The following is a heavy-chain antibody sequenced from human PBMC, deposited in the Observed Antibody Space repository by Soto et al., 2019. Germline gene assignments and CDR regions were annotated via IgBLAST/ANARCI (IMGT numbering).Heavy chain of an antibody. D-gene: IGHD3-22*01. V-gene: IGHV3-48*01. CDR3: ARGAYYYDSSGLSY. CDR1: GFTFSSYS. CDR2: ISSSSSTI. J-gene: IGHJ4*02. Sequence: PGGSLRLSCAASGFTFSSYSMNWVRQAPGKGLEWVSYISSSSSTIYYADSVKGRLTISRDNAKNSLYLQMNSLRAEDTAVYYCARGAYYYDSSGLSYWGQGTLVTVSS.